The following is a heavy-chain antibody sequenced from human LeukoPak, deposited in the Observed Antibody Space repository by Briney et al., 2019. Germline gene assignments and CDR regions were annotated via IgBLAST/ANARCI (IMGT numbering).Heavy chain of an antibody. V-gene: IGHV3-21*01. J-gene: IGHJ5*02. CDR2: ISSSSSYI. CDR1: GFTFSSYS. Sequence: AGGSLRLSCAASGFTFSSYSMNWVRQAPGKGLEWVSSISSSSSYIYYADSVKGRFTISRDNAKNSLYPQMNSLRAEDTAVYYCARGGRSSSNWFDPWGQGTLVTVSS. CDR3: ARGGRSSSNWFDP.